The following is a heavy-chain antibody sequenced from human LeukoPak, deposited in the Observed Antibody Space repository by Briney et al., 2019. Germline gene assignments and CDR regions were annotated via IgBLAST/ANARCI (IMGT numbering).Heavy chain of an antibody. CDR3: ARGVVVAATPGLPNNWFDP. Sequence: SVKVSCKASGGTFSSYAISWVRQAPGQGLEWMGRIIPILGTANYAQKFQGRVTITTDESTSTAYMELSSLRSEDTAVYYCARGVVVAATPGLPNNWFDPWGQGTLVTVSS. D-gene: IGHD2-15*01. CDR2: IIPILGTA. V-gene: IGHV1-69*11. CDR1: GGTFSSYA. J-gene: IGHJ5*02.